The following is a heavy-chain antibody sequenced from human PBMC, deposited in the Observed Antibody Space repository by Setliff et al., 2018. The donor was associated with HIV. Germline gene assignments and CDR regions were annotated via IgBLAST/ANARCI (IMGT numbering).Heavy chain of an antibody. CDR3: ASWHGGQEAFEI. J-gene: IGHJ3*02. D-gene: IGHD3-16*01. CDR1: GVSITTCY. CDR2: IYYIGSV. V-gene: IGHV4-59*01. Sequence: SETLSLTCTVSGVSITTCYWSWIRQTPWKGLEWIGYIYYIGSVIYNYSFESRVTMTLDMSKSQFSLSLRSLTAADTAVYYCASWHGGQEAFEIWGQGTKVTVTS.